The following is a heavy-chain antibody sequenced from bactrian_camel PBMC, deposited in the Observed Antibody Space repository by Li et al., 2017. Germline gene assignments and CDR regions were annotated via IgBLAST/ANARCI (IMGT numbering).Heavy chain of an antibody. CDR3: VTGPTPPIKCLRDFGS. CDR2: VSSSGNTT. V-gene: IGHV3S40*01. Sequence: DVQLVESGGGLVEPGGSLRLSCAASGFIARSYGMSWVRQAPGKGLEWVSGVSSSGNTTYYADSVKGRFTISRDNAKKTLYLELTSLRTEDTAMYYCVTGPTPPIKCLRDFGSWGQGTQVTVS. J-gene: IGHJ6*01. CDR1: GFIARSYG.